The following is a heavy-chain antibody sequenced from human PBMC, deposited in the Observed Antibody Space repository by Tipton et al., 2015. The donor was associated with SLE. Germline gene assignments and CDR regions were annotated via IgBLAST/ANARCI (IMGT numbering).Heavy chain of an antibody. CDR1: GFIFSSYA. CDR2: IYSGGST. Sequence: GSLRLSCAASGFIFSSYAMSWVRQAPGKGLEWVSVIYSGGSTSYADSVKGRFTISRDNSKNTLYLQMNSLRPEDTAVYYCARAQAADDAFDIWGQGTMVTVSS. V-gene: IGHV3-66*02. J-gene: IGHJ3*02. CDR3: ARAQAADDAFDI.